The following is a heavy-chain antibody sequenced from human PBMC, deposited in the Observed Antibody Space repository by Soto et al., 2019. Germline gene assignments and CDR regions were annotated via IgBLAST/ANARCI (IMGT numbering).Heavy chain of an antibody. Sequence: QVQLVQSGAEVKKPGASVKVSCKASGYTFTSYGISWVRQAPGQGLEWMGWISAYNGNTNYAQKLQGRVTMNTDTSTSTAYMELRSLRSDDTAVYYCTRDKPFGYYYGSGSYYNPNYYYYGMDVWGQGTTVTVSS. CDR3: TRDKPFGYYYGSGSYYNPNYYYYGMDV. V-gene: IGHV1-18*01. CDR1: GYTFTSYG. CDR2: ISAYNGNT. D-gene: IGHD3-10*01. J-gene: IGHJ6*02.